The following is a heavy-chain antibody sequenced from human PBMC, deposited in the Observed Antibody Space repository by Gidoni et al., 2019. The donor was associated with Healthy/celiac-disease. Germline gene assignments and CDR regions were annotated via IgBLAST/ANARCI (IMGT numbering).Heavy chain of an antibody. CDR2: INHSGST. CDR3: AEGGYCSSTSCHPGMDV. CDR1: GGSFSGYY. V-gene: IGHV4-34*01. J-gene: IGHJ6*02. Sequence: WGAGLLKPSETLSLTCAVYGGSFSGYYWSGIRQPPGKGLEWIGEINHSGSTNYNPSLKSRVTISVGTSKNQFSLELSSVTAADTAVYYCAEGGYCSSTSCHPGMDVWGQGTTVTVSS. D-gene: IGHD2-2*01.